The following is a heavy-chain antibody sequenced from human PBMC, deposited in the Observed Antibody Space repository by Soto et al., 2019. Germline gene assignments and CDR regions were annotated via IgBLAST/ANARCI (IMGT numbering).Heavy chain of an antibody. V-gene: IGHV3-53*01. CDR1: GFTVSSNY. J-gene: IGHJ1*01. CDR3: ARDRVESGYPEYFQH. Sequence: EVQLVESGGGLIQPGGSLRLSWAASGFTVSSNYMSWVRQAPGKGLEWVSVIYSGGSTYYADSVKGRFTISRDNSKNTLYLQMISLRAEDTAVYYCARDRVESGYPEYFQHWGQGTLVTVSS. CDR2: IYSGGST. D-gene: IGHD3-22*01.